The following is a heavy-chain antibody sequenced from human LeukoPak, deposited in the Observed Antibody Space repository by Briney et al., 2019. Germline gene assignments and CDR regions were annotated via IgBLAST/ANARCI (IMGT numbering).Heavy chain of an antibody. CDR3: ARGAELLWFGELSGWFDP. V-gene: IGHV4-34*01. CDR2: INHSGST. D-gene: IGHD3-10*01. CDR1: GGSFSGYY. J-gene: IGHJ5*02. Sequence: SETLSHTCAVYGGSFSGYYWSWIRQPPGKGLEWIGEINHSGSTNYNPSLKSRVTISVDTSKNQFSLKLSSVTAADTAVYYCARGAELLWFGELSGWFDPWGQGTLVTVSS.